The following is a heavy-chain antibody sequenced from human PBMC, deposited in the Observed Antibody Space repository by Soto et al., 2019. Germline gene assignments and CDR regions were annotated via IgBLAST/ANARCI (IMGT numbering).Heavy chain of an antibody. J-gene: IGHJ4*02. CDR2: ISYDGSNK. CDR1: GFTFSSYA. Sequence: QVQLVESGGGVVQPGRSLRLSCAASGFTFSSYAMHWVRQAPGKGLEWVAVISYDGSNKNYADSVKGRFTISRDNSKNTLDLHTNSRRAEDTAVYYCAGGGYPPSSGWYGERYFDYWGQGTLVTVSS. V-gene: IGHV3-30-3*01. CDR3: AGGGYPPSSGWYGERYFDY. D-gene: IGHD6-19*01.